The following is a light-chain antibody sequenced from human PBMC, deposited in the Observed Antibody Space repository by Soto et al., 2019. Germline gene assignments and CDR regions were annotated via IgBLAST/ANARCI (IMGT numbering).Light chain of an antibody. V-gene: IGKV1-39*01. CDR3: QQSFSTPRT. CDR1: QSINSY. CDR2: AAS. J-gene: IGKJ1*01. Sequence: DIQMTQSPSSKSASVGDRVTITCRASQSINSYLNWYQQKPGKAPKLLIYAASSLQSGVPSRFSGSGSETDFTLTITSLQPDDFATYYCQQSFSTPRTFGQGTRVEI.